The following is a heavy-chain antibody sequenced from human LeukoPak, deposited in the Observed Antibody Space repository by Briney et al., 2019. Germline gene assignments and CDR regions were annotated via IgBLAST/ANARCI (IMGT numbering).Heavy chain of an antibody. Sequence: ASVKVSCKASGYTFTGYYMHWVRQAPGQGLKWMGWINPNSGGTNYAQKFQGRVTMTRDTSISTAYMELSRLRSDDTAVYYCARSSSWYSGWFDPWGQGTLVTVSS. CDR1: GYTFTGYY. J-gene: IGHJ5*02. D-gene: IGHD6-13*01. CDR2: INPNSGGT. CDR3: ARSSSWYSGWFDP. V-gene: IGHV1-2*02.